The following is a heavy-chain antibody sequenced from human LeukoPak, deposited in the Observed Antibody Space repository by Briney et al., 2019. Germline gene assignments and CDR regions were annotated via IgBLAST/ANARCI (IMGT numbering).Heavy chain of an antibody. CDR3: ARYYDYVWGSYRLSP. D-gene: IGHD3-16*02. J-gene: IGHJ5*02. Sequence: SETLSLTCAVYGGSFSGYYWSWIRQPPGKGLEWIGEINHGGSTNYNPSLKSRVTISVDTSKNQFSLKLSSVTAADTAVYYCARYYDYVWGSYRLSPWGQGTLVTVSS. CDR2: INHGGST. CDR1: GGSFSGYY. V-gene: IGHV4-34*01.